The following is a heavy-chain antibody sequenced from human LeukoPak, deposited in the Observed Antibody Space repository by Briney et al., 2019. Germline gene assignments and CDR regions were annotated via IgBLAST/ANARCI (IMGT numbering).Heavy chain of an antibody. Sequence: PGGSLRLSCAASGFTFSSYAMSWVRQAPGKGLEWVSAITGSGGSTYYADSVKGRFTISRDNSKNTLYLQMNSLRAEDTAVYYCARDLRLAGHQNWFDPWGQGTLVTVPS. J-gene: IGHJ5*02. V-gene: IGHV3-23*01. CDR3: ARDLRLAGHQNWFDP. CDR2: ITGSGGST. D-gene: IGHD6-19*01. CDR1: GFTFSSYA.